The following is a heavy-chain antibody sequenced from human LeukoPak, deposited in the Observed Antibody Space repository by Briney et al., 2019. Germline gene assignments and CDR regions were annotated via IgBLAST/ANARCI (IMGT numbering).Heavy chain of an antibody. V-gene: IGHV4-39*01. CDR3: ARQFGGYNLYYFDY. CDR2: IYYSGST. CDR1: GGSISSASYY. Sequence: PSETLSLTCTVSGGSISSASYYWGWLRQPPGMGLEWLGSIYYSGSTYYNPSLKSRVTISVNMSKNQFSLKLSSVTAADTAVYYCARQFGGYNLYYFDYWGQGTLVTVSS. J-gene: IGHJ4*02. D-gene: IGHD5-24*01.